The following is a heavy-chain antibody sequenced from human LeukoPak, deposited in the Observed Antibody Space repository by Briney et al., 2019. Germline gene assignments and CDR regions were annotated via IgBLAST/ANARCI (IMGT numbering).Heavy chain of an antibody. Sequence: SETLSLTCTVSGGSISSYYWSWIRQPPGKGLEWIGYIYYSGSTNYNPSLKSRVTISVDTSKNQFSLKQSSVTAADTAVYYCARDSVPSPRYCSSTSCYTNMDVWGKGTTVTVSS. V-gene: IGHV4-59*01. CDR2: IYYSGST. J-gene: IGHJ6*03. CDR1: GGSISSYY. D-gene: IGHD2-2*02. CDR3: ARDSVPSPRYCSSTSCYTNMDV.